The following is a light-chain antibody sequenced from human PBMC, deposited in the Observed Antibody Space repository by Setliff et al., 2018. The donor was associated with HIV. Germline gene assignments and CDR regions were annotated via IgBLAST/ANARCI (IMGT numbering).Light chain of an antibody. CDR2: DAS. J-gene: IGLJ1*01. V-gene: IGLV2-14*03. Sequence: QSALIQPASVSGSPGQSVTVSCTGTSSDVGSYDFVSWYQQLPGKAPKLLIYDASDRPSGVSHRFSGSKSGNTASLTISGLQSEDEADYYCASYRPNDLGVFGTGTKV. CDR1: SSDVGSYDF. CDR3: ASYRPNDLGV.